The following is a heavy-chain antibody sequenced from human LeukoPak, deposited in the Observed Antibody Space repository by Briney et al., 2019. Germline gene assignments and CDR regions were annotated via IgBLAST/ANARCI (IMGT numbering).Heavy chain of an antibody. Sequence: ASVKVSCKASGYTFTGYYIHWLRQAPGQGLEWMGFINPNSGGTNYAQKFQGRVTMTRDTSISTAYMELSSLTSDDSAVYYCARDLEGYHYGSGNYPQWGQGTLITVSS. D-gene: IGHD3-10*01. J-gene: IGHJ4*02. CDR3: ARDLEGYHYGSGNYPQ. V-gene: IGHV1-2*02. CDR2: INPNSGGT. CDR1: GYTFTGYY.